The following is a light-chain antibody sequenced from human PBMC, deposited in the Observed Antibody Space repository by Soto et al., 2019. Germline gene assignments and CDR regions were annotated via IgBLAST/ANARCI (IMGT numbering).Light chain of an antibody. CDR3: QHSYSTPLT. J-gene: IGKJ4*01. Sequence: DIRTTQSPSSLSASVGDRVTITCRASQNIKTYLNWYQHKLGEAPKLLIYHASNLQGGVPSRFSGSGSGTDFTLTISSRQPEDFATYHCQHSYSTPLTFGCGTKVEIK. V-gene: IGKV1-39*01. CDR1: QNIKTY. CDR2: HAS.